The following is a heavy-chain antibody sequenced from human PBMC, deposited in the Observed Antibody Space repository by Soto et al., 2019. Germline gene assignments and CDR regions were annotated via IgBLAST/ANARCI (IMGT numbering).Heavy chain of an antibody. V-gene: IGHV1-69*01. CDR3: ASSYLRSCWTNYDWFDP. D-gene: IGHD6-13*01. Sequence: QVQLVQSGAEVKKPGSSVKVSCKASGGTFSSYAISWVRQAPGQGREWMGGIIPIFGTANYGQKFQGRVTITADESKSTAYMELRSMRSEDTAVYYCASSYLRSCWTNYDWFDPWGQGTLVTVSS. CDR1: GGTFSSYA. CDR2: IIPIFGTA. J-gene: IGHJ5*02.